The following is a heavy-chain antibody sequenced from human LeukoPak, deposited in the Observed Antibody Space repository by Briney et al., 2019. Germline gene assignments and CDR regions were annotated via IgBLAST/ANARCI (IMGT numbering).Heavy chain of an antibody. CDR2: IKSKTDGGTT. J-gene: IGHJ4*02. Sequence: GRSLRLSCAASGFTFSNAWMSWVRQAPGKGLEWVGRIKSKTDGGTTDYAAPVKGRFTISRDDSKNTLYLQMNSLRAEDTAVYYCSSGTFIFDYWGQGTLVTVSS. CDR1: GFTFSNAW. D-gene: IGHD3-10*01. V-gene: IGHV3-15*01. CDR3: SSGTFIFDY.